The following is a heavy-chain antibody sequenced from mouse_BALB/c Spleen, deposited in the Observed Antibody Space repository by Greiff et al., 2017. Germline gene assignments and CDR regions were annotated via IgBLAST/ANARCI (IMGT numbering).Heavy chain of an antibody. CDR3: ARDDVYFDY. D-gene: IGHD2-12*01. CDR2: ISSGGSYT. J-gene: IGHJ2*01. V-gene: IGHV5-9-3*01. Sequence: EVQGVESGGGLVKPGGSLKLSCAASGFTFSSYAMSWVRQTPEKRLEWVATISSGGSYTYYPDSVKGRFTISRDNAKNTLYLQMSSLRSEDTAMYYCARDDVYFDYWGQGTTLTVSS. CDR1: GFTFSSYA.